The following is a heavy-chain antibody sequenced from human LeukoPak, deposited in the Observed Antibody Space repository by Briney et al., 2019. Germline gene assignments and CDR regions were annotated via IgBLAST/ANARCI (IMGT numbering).Heavy chain of an antibody. CDR2: IFYSGST. CDR3: AGMPSESTFDY. D-gene: IGHD2-2*01. J-gene: IGHJ4*02. CDR1: GGSTSSSNYY. V-gene: IGHV4-39*01. Sequence: KTSETLSLTCTVSGGSTSSSNYYWGWIRQPPGKGLEWIGNIFYSGSTYYNPSLKSRVTISIDTSKNQFSLKLSSVTAADTAVYYCAGMPSESTFDYWGQGTLVTVSS.